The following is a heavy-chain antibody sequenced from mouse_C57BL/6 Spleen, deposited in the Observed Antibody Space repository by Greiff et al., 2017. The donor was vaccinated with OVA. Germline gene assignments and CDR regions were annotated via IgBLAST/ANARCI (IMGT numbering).Heavy chain of an antibody. D-gene: IGHD3-1*01. Sequence: VQLQQSGAELVMPGASVKLSCKASGYTFTSYWMHWVKQRPGQGLEWIGEIDPSDSYTNYNQKFKGKSTLTVDKSSSTAYMQLSSLTSEDSAVYYCARRGSYAMDYWGQGTSVTVSS. CDR2: IDPSDSYT. J-gene: IGHJ4*01. CDR1: GYTFTSYW. V-gene: IGHV1-69*01. CDR3: ARRGSYAMDY.